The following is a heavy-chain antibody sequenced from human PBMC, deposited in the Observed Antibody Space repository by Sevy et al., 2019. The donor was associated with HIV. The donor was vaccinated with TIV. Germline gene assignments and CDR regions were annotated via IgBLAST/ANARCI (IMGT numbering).Heavy chain of an antibody. CDR2: ISSSSSTI. Sequence: GGYLRLSCAASGFTFSSYSMNWVRQAPGKGLEWVSYISSSSSTIYYADSVKGRFTISRDNAKNSLYLQMNSLRDEDTAVYYCARDRRYFDWLLSDDAFDIWGQGTMVTVSS. J-gene: IGHJ3*02. D-gene: IGHD3-9*01. CDR3: ARDRRYFDWLLSDDAFDI. V-gene: IGHV3-48*02. CDR1: GFTFSSYS.